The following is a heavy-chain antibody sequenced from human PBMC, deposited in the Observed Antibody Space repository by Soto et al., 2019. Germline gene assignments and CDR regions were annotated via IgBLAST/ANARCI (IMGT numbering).Heavy chain of an antibody. V-gene: IGHV3-74*01. D-gene: IGHD3-16*01. Sequence: EVQLVESEGGLVQRGGSLRLSCAASGFTFNYYWMHWVRQAPGQGLVWVSHIHSDGSTTTYADSVKGRFTISRDNAKNTLYLQMNSLRSEDTAVYYCLRGDKGGFDLWGQGTTVTFSS. CDR1: GFTFNYYW. J-gene: IGHJ3*01. CDR2: IHSDGSTT. CDR3: LRGDKGGFDL.